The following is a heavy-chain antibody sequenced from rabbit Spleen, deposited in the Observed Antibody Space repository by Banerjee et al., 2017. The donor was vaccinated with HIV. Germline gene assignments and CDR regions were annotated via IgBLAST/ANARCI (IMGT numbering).Heavy chain of an antibody. J-gene: IGHJ6*01. CDR2: IYVGSGGGT. CDR3: ARDGAGGSYFAL. D-gene: IGHD8-1*01. CDR1: GVSFSLSSY. Sequence: QSLEESGGDLVKPGASLTLTCTASGVSFSLSSYMCWVRQAPGKGLEWIACIYVGSGGGTKYATWAKGRFTISKTSSTTVTLQMTSLTGADTATYFCARDGAGGSYFALWGPGTLVTVS. V-gene: IGHV1S40*01.